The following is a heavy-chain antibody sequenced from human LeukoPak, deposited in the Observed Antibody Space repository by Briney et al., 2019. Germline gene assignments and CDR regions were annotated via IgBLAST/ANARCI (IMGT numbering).Heavy chain of an antibody. CDR3: ARDWDDSSGYYNPFDY. CDR1: GFTFSSYG. J-gene: IGHJ4*02. V-gene: IGHV3-33*01. CDR2: IWYDGSNK. D-gene: IGHD3-22*01. Sequence: PGRSLRLSCAASGFTFSSYGMHWVRQAPGKGLEWVAVIWYDGSNKYYADSVKGRFTISRDNSKNTLYLQMNSLRAEDTAVYYCARDWDDSSGYYNPFDYWGQGTLVTVSS.